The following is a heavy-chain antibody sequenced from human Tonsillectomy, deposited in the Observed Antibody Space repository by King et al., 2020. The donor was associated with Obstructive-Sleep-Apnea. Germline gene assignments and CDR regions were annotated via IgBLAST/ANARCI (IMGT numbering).Heavy chain of an antibody. CDR3: ARGGGGGRSFDY. J-gene: IGHJ4*02. CDR2: TYYRSKWYN. Sequence: VQLQQSGPGLVKPSQTLLLTCAISGDSVSSNSAAWNWIRQSPSRGLECLGRTYYRSKWYNDYEVSVESRITINPDTAKNQFSLQLNSVTPEDTALYFCARGGGGGRSFDYWGQGSLVTVSS. V-gene: IGHV6-1*01. CDR1: GDSVSSNSAA.